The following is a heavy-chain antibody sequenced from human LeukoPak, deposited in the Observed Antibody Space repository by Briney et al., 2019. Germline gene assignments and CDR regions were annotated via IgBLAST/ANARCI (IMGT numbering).Heavy chain of an antibody. J-gene: IGHJ3*02. V-gene: IGHV1-2*06. Sequence: GASVKVSCXASGYTFTGYYMHWVRQAPGQGLEWMGRINPDSGGINYAQKFQGRVTMTRDTSISTAYMELSRLRSDDTAVYYCARSITGGAIEIWGQETMVTVSS. CDR2: INPDSGGI. D-gene: IGHD1-14*01. CDR1: GYTFTGYY. CDR3: ARSITGGAIEI.